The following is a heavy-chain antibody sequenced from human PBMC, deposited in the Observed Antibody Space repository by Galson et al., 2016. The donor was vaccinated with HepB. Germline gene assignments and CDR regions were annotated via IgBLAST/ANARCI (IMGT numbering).Heavy chain of an antibody. Sequence: SLRLSCAASGFSFSSYSMNWIRQAPGKGLEWVSSITSRSNYIHYADSVKGRFTISRDNAKKSLYLQMNSLRVEDTAMYYCARDVSGYSGVQWGQGTLVT. D-gene: IGHD5-12*01. J-gene: IGHJ4*02. V-gene: IGHV3-21*01. CDR1: GFSFSSYS. CDR3: ARDVSGYSGVQ. CDR2: ITSRSNYI.